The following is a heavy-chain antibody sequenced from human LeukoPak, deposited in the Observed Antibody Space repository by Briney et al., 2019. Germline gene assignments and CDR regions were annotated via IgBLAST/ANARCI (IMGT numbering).Heavy chain of an antibody. CDR3: ARDSSSHFDY. CDR2: ISAYNGNT. J-gene: IGHJ4*02. D-gene: IGHD6-13*01. Sequence: ASVKVSCKASGATFTTYAIIWVRQAPGQGLEWMGWISAYNGNTNYAQNLQGRVTMTTDTSTSTAYMELRSLRSDDTAVYYCARDSSSHFDYWGQGTLVTVSS. CDR1: GATFTTYA. V-gene: IGHV1-18*01.